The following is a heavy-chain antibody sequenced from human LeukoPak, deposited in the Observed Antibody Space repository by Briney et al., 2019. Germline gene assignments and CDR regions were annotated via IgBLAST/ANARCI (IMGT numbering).Heavy chain of an antibody. V-gene: IGHV3-74*01. J-gene: IGHJ4*02. CDR2: INSDGSSR. CDR1: GFTFSNYW. D-gene: IGHD6-13*01. Sequence: GGSLRLSCAASGFTFSNYWMHWVRQAPGKGLVWVSRINSDGSSRNYADSVKGRFTISRDDAKNTLYLQMNSLRAEDTAVYYCASASSHRIAAGGDYWGQGTLVTVSS. CDR3: ASASSHRIAAGGDY.